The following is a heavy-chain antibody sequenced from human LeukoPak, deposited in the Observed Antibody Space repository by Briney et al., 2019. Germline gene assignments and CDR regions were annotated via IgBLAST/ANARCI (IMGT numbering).Heavy chain of an antibody. CDR2: INAGNGNT. CDR3: AMGYCSGGSCYSLPYYYYGMDV. CDR1: GYTFTSYA. D-gene: IGHD2-15*01. Sequence: ASVKVSCKASGYTFTSYAMHWVRQAPGQRLEWMGWINAGNGNTKYSQKFQGRVTITRDTSASTAYMELSSLRSEDTAVYYCAMGYCSGGSCYSLPYYYYGMDVWGKGTTVTVSP. V-gene: IGHV1-3*01. J-gene: IGHJ6*04.